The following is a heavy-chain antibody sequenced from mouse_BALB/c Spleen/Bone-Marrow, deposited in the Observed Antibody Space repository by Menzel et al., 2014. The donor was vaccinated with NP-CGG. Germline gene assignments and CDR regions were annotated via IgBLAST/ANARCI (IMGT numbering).Heavy chain of an antibody. CDR3: ARRGDRLYAMDY. D-gene: IGHD3-3*01. V-gene: IGHV3-1*02. CDR2: IHYSGST. CDR1: GYSITSGYS. Sequence: EVKLMESGPDLVKPSQSLSLPCTVTGYSITSGYSCHWIRQFPGNNLEWMGYIHYSGSTGYNPSLKSRISITRDTSKNQFFLQLNSVTTEDTATYYCARRGDRLYAMDYWGQGTSVTVSS. J-gene: IGHJ4*01.